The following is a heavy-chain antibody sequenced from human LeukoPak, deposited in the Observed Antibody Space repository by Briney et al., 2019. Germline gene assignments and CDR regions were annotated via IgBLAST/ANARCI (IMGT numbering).Heavy chain of an antibody. V-gene: IGHV1-8*01. J-gene: IGHJ6*02. CDR2: MNHNSGNT. CDR3: ARDREIKGYYYYGMDV. D-gene: IGHD3-16*01. Sequence: ASVKVSCKASGYTFTSYDINWVRQATGQGLEWMGWMNHNSGNTGYAQKFQGRVTMTRNTSISTAYMELSSLRSEDTAVYYCARDREIKGYYYYGMDVWGQGTTVTVSS. CDR1: GYTFTSYD.